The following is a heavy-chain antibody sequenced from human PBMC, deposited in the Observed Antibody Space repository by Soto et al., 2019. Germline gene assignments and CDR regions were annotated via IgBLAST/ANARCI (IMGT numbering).Heavy chain of an antibody. Sequence: GKGLEWVSALTGSGASTYYADSVKGRFTISRDNSNNTLYLQMNSLRAEDTAVYFFETKDGIRYGRSVSAFLLNRTSDL. D-gene: IGHD5-18*01. J-gene: IGHJ2*01. V-gene: IGHV3-23*01. CDR3: ETKDGIRYGRSVSAFLLNRTSDL. CDR2: LTGSGAST.